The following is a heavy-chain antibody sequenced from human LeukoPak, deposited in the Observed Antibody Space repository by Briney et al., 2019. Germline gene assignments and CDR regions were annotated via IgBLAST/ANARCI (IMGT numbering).Heavy chain of an antibody. V-gene: IGHV4-61*02. CDR1: GAAVSSGSYY. D-gene: IGHD4-17*01. CDR3: AKYSFGDYDFDY. J-gene: IGHJ4*02. CDR2: IYTSGST. Sequence: PSETLSLTCTVSGAAVSSGSYYWSWIRQPAGKGLEWIGRIYTSGSTNYNPSLKSRVTISLDKPKNQFSLKLSSVTAADTAVYYCAKYSFGDYDFDYWGQGTLVTVSS.